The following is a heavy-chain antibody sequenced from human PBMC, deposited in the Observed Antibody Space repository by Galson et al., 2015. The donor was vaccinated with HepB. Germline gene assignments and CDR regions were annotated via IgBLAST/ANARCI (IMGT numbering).Heavy chain of an antibody. D-gene: IGHD6-13*01. CDR1: GFTFSRFSSYS. V-gene: IGHV3-7*03. CDR2: IGQDGREI. CDR3: ARPYSSSWYSALSLGY. J-gene: IGHJ4*02. Sequence: SLRLSCAASGFTFSRFSSYSMSWVRQAPGKGLEWVANIGQDGREIYYVDSVKGRFTISRDNAKNSLYLQMNTLRAEGTAVYYCARPYSSSWYSALSLGYWGQGTLVAVSS.